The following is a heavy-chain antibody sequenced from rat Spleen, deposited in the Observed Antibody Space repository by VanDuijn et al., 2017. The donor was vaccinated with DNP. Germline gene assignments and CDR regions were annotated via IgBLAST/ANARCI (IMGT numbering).Heavy chain of an antibody. CDR2: MWYDGDT. V-gene: IGHV2-63*01. J-gene: IGHJ4*01. Sequence: QVQLKESGPGLVQPSETLSLTCTVSGFSLNSYSVSWVRQPSGRGPEWMGRMWYDGDTAYNSDLKSRLSISRDTSKNQVFLKMNSLQTDDTGTYYCTRDQDYYYDGGYYPTMDAWGQGTSVTVSS. CDR1: GFSLNSYS. D-gene: IGHD1-12*02. CDR3: TRDQDYYYDGGYYPTMDA.